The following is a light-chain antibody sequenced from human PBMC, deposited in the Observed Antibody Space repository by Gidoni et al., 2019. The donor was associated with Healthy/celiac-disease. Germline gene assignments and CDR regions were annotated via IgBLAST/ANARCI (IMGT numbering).Light chain of an antibody. CDR3: PPSYSTPPVA. V-gene: IGKV1-39*01. Sequence: DIQMTQSPSSLSASVGDRVTITCRASQSISSYLNWYQQKPGKAPKLLIYAASSLQSGVPSRFSGSGSGTDFTLTLSSLPPEDFATFYCPPSYSTPPVAFXQXTKLEIK. CDR1: QSISSY. CDR2: AAS. J-gene: IGKJ2*01.